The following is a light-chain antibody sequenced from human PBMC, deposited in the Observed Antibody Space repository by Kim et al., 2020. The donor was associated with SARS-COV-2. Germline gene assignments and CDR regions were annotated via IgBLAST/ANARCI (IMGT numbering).Light chain of an antibody. CDR3: LQYGSTLLT. CDR1: QSVTSNY. CDR2: GAS. Sequence: PGERATLSCRASQSVTSNYLAWYQLKTGQAPRLLIYGASTRATGFPDRFSGSTSGTEFTLTISRLEPEDSAVYCCLQYGSTLLTFGGGTKV. J-gene: IGKJ4*01. V-gene: IGKV3-20*01.